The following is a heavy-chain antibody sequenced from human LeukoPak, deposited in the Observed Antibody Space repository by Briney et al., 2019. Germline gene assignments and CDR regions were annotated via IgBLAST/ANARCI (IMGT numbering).Heavy chain of an antibody. CDR3: VLVVIGY. J-gene: IGHJ4*02. Sequence: PGGSLRLSCAASGFTFSSCWMSWVRQAPGKGLEWVANIKQDGSEKYYVDSVKGRFTISRDNAKNSLYLQMNSLRAEDTAVYYCVLVVIGYWGQGTLVTVSS. D-gene: IGHD3-22*01. CDR2: IKQDGSEK. CDR1: GFTFSSCW. V-gene: IGHV3-7*01.